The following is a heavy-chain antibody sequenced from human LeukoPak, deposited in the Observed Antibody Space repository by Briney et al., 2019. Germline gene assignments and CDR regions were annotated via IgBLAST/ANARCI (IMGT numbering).Heavy chain of an antibody. CDR3: AKDYYGSLEY. CDR1: GFTFSVAW. V-gene: IGHV3-74*03. CDR2: IKSDGSDT. Sequence: GGSLRLSCAASGFTFSVAWMHRVRQAPGKGLVWVSVIKSDGSDTSYADSVKGRFTISRDDAKNTVYLQMSSLRDEGTAVYYCAKDYYGSLEYWGQGTLVTVSS. D-gene: IGHD3-10*01. J-gene: IGHJ4*02.